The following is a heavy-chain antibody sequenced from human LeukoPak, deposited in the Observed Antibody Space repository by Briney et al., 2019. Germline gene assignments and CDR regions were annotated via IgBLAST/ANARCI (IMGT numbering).Heavy chain of an antibody. D-gene: IGHD4-17*01. CDR2: IYSGGST. J-gene: IGHJ4*02. V-gene: IGHV3-66*01. Sequence: GGSRRLSCAAPGFTVSSNYMSWVRQAPGKGLEWFSVIYSGGSTYYADSVKGRFTISRDNSKNTLYLQMNSLRGEDTAVSYCARVNYGDYGFDYWGQGTLVTVSS. CDR1: GFTVSSNY. CDR3: ARVNYGDYGFDY.